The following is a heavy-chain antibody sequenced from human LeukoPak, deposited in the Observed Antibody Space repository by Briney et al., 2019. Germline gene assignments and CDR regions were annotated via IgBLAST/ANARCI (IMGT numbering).Heavy chain of an antibody. CDR1: GGTFSSYA. J-gene: IGHJ4*02. D-gene: IGHD3-22*01. Sequence: SVKVSCKASGGTFSSYAISWVRQAPGQGLEWMGRIIPILGIANYAQKFQGRVTITADKSTSTAYMELSSLRSEDMAVYYCARGSEFYYDSSGYYEDWGQGTLVTVSS. V-gene: IGHV1-69*04. CDR3: ARGSEFYYDSSGYYED. CDR2: IIPILGIA.